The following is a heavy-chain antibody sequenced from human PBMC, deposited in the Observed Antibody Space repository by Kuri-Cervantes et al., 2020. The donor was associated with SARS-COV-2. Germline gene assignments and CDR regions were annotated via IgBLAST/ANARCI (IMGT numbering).Heavy chain of an antibody. J-gene: IGHJ4*02. Sequence: GESLKISCAASGFTFSSYSMNWVRQAPGKGLEWVSYISSSSSTIYYADSVKGRFTISRDNAKNSLYLQMSSLRAEDTAVYYCTTLIDYWGQGALVTVSS. CDR1: GFTFSSYS. V-gene: IGHV3-48*01. CDR3: TTLIDY. CDR2: ISSSSSTI.